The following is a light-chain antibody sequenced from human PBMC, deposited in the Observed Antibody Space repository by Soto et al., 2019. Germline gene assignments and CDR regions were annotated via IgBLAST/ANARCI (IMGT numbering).Light chain of an antibody. J-gene: IGKJ2*01. CDR1: QSVGSTY. Sequence: EIVLTQSPGTLSLSPGERATLSCRASQSVGSTYLAWYQQKPGQAPRLLIYGTSTRATGIPDRFSGSGSGTDFTLTISRLEPEDFAVYYGQQYGSSPFTFGQGANLEIK. V-gene: IGKV3-20*01. CDR3: QQYGSSPFT. CDR2: GTS.